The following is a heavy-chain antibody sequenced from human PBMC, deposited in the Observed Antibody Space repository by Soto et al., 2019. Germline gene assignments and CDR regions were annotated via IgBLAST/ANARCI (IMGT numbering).Heavy chain of an antibody. CDR2: IEPADSDT. J-gene: IGHJ4*02. CDR1: GSSFTSYW. CDR3: ARQNCSSNSCYRP. V-gene: IGHV5-51*01. D-gene: IGHD2-2*01. Sequence: RESLTISGKRSGSSFTSYWIGWVLQMPGKGLKWIGNIEPADSDTRYSPSFQGQVTIAADKSISTAYLQWSSLKASDNAMYSCARQNCSSNSCYRPWGQGILVTVSS.